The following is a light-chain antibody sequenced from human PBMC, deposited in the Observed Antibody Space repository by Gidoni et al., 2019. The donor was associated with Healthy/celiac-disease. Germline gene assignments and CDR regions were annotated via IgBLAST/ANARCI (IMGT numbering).Light chain of an antibody. Sequence: SSELTQDPAVSVALGQTVRITCQGDRLRSYYASWYQQKPGQAPVLFIYGKNNRPSGIPDRFSGSSSGNTASLTITGAQAEDEADYYCNSRDSSGNYWVFGGGTKLTVL. CDR1: RLRSYY. CDR2: GKN. V-gene: IGLV3-19*01. J-gene: IGLJ3*02. CDR3: NSRDSSGNYWV.